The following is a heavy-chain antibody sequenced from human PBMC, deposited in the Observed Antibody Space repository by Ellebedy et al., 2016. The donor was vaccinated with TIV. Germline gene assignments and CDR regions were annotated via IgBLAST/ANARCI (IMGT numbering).Heavy chain of an antibody. CDR3: ARTDGSGWAFDS. D-gene: IGHD6-19*01. V-gene: IGHV2-70*11. CDR2: IDWDDDK. J-gene: IGHJ4*02. Sequence: SGPTLVKPTQTLTLTCTFSGFSLSTTRVSVSWIRQSPGKALEWLARIDWDDDKYFNTSLRTRLTISKDTSKNQVVLTMTNMDPVDTATYFCARTDGSGWAFDSWGQGTLVTVSS. CDR1: GFSLSTTRVS.